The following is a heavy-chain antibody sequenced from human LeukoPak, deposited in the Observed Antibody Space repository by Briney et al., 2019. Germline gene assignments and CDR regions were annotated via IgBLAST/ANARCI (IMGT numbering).Heavy chain of an antibody. CDR1: GGTFSSYA. Sequence: SVKVSCKASGGTFSSYAISWVRQAPGQGLEWMGRIIPILGIANYAQKFQGRVTITADKSTSTAYMELRSLRSEDTAVYYCATELRWKDHWGQGTLVTVSS. CDR2: IIPILGIA. CDR3: ATELRWKDH. V-gene: IGHV1-69*04. J-gene: IGHJ4*02. D-gene: IGHD4-23*01.